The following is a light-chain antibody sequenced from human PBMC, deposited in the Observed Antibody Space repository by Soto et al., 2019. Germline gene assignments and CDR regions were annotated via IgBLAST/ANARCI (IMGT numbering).Light chain of an antibody. Sequence: EFVLTQSPGTLSLSPGERATLSCRASQSVSSSYIAWYQQKPGQAPRLLIYGASIRATDIPDRFSGSGSGTDFTLTISRMEPEDFAVYYCHQCGSSPWSFGQGTKAEIK. CDR2: GAS. V-gene: IGKV3-20*01. CDR1: QSVSSSY. CDR3: HQCGSSPWS. J-gene: IGKJ1*01.